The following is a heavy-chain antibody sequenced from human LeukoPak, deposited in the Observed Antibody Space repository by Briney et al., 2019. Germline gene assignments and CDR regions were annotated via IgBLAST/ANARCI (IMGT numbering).Heavy chain of an antibody. D-gene: IGHD3-10*01. CDR1: GFTFSSYA. J-gene: IGHJ4*02. CDR3: AKRDSSGSYPYYFDS. CDR2: IGGSDGTT. V-gene: IGHV3-23*01. Sequence: GGSLRLSCAASGFTFSSYAMAWVRQSPGKGLEWVSAIGGSDGTTYYSDSVKGRFTISRDNYENTLCLQMNGLRAEDTAVYYCAKRDSSGSYPYYFDSWGQGTLVTVSS.